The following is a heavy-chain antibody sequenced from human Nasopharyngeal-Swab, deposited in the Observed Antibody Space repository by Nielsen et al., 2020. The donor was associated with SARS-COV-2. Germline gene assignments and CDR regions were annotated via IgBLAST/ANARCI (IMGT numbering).Heavy chain of an antibody. D-gene: IGHD3-10*01. Sequence: SETLSLTCTVSGGSISSSSYYWGWIRQPPGKGLEWIGSIYYSGSTYYNPSLKSRVTISVDTSKNQFSLKLSSVTAADTAVYYCARSLVLLWFGDQNWFDPWGQGTLVTVSS. CDR2: IYYSGST. CDR3: ARSLVLLWFGDQNWFDP. CDR1: GGSISSSSYY. V-gene: IGHV4-39*01. J-gene: IGHJ5*02.